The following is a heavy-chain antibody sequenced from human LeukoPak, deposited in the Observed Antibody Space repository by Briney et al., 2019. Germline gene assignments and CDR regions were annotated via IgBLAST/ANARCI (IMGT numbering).Heavy chain of an antibody. D-gene: IGHD2-15*01. CDR2: INPNSGGT. Sequence: ASMKVSCKASGYTFTGYYMHWVRQAPGQGLEWMGWINPNSGGTNYAQKFQGRVTMTRDTSISTAYMELSRLRSDDTAVYYCAGGYCSGGSCFPLRLGAFDIWGQGTMVTVSS. J-gene: IGHJ3*02. CDR1: GYTFTGYY. V-gene: IGHV1-2*02. CDR3: AGGYCSGGSCFPLRLGAFDI.